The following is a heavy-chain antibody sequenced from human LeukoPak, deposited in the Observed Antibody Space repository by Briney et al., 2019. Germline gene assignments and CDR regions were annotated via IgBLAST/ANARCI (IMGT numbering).Heavy chain of an antibody. D-gene: IGHD3-10*01. J-gene: IGHJ6*02. CDR2: ISSSGSTI. CDR3: ARVSGGGSGSRDVTDV. CDR1: GFTFSSYS. Sequence: GGSLRLSCAASGFTFSSYSMNWVRQAPGKGLEWVSYISSSGSTIYYADSVKGRFTISRDNAKNSLYLQMNSLRAEDTAVYYCARVSGGGSGSRDVTDVWGQGTTVTVSS. V-gene: IGHV3-48*04.